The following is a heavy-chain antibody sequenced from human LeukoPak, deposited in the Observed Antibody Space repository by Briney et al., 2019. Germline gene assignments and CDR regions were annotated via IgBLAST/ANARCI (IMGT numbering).Heavy chain of an antibody. D-gene: IGHD6-19*01. CDR3: ARDRSGSTLDY. CDR2: ITSGSSYI. J-gene: IGHJ4*02. Sequence: PGGSLRLSCAASGFTFSSYNMNWVRQAPGQGLEWVSSITSGSSYIYYADSVKGRFTISRDNAKSSLYLQMNSLRAEDTAVYYCARDRSGSTLDYWGQGTLVTVSS. CDR1: GFTFSSYN. V-gene: IGHV3-21*01.